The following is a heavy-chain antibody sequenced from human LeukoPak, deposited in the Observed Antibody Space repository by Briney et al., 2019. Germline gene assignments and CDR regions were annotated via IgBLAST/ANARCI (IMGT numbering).Heavy chain of an antibody. V-gene: IGHV3-30-3*01. J-gene: IGHJ4*02. CDR1: GFTFSSYA. CDR2: ISYDGSNK. CDR3: ARDFRYSSGWYTGFDY. Sequence: GGSLRLSCAASGFTFSSYAMHWVRQAPGKGLEWVAVISYDGSNKYYADSVKGRFTISRDNSKNTLYLQMNSLRAEDTAVYYCARDFRYSSGWYTGFDYWGQGTLVTVSS. D-gene: IGHD6-19*01.